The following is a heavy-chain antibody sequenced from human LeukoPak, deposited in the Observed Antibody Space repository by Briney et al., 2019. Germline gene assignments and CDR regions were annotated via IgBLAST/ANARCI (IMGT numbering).Heavy chain of an antibody. J-gene: IGHJ4*02. CDR3: ARGSDNENYYFDD. Sequence: GGSLRLSCETSGFTFSRSDMHWVRQVPGKGLEWVSTIRTAGDAFFPESVRGRFVVFRENDKNSVYLQMHNLRAGDTAVYYCARGSDNENYYFDDWGQGTLVTVSS. D-gene: IGHD1-7*01. CDR1: GFTFSRSD. V-gene: IGHV3-13*01. CDR2: IRTAGDA.